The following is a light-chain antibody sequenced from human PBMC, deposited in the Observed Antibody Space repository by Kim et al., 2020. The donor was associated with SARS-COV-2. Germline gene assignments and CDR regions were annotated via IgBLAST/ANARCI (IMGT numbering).Light chain of an antibody. J-gene: IGKJ2*01. CDR3: LQHNSFPYT. Sequence: SVEDRVPISWRARQGVSNYVAWFQQKPGKAPKRLIFGASSLESGVPSRFSGSGYGTEFTLTISGLQPEDFATYYCLQHNSFPYTFGQGTKLEI. CDR2: GAS. V-gene: IGKV1-17*03. CDR1: QGVSNY.